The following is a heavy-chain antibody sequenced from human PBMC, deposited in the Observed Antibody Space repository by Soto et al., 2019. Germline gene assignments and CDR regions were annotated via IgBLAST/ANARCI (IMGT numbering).Heavy chain of an antibody. CDR2: ISDSGTST. V-gene: IGHV3-23*01. D-gene: IGHD6-19*01. J-gene: IGHJ4*02. Sequence: EVQLLESGGGLVQPGGSLRLSCAASGFSFSSYAMTWVRQAPGKGLEWVSAISDSGTSTFYSDSVKGRFTISRDNSKNSLYMQMNSLRAEDTAVYYCANDMVSGGAEGPPYEFHYWGQGTLVTLSS. CDR3: ANDMVSGGAEGPPYEFHY. CDR1: GFSFSSYA.